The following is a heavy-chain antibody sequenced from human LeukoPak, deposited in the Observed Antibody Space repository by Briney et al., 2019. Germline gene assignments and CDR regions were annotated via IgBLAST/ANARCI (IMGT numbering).Heavy chain of an antibody. V-gene: IGHV1-46*01. CDR3: ARDGLLRNWFDP. CDR2: INPSGGST. D-gene: IGHD2-15*01. CDR1: GYTFTSYY. Sequence: GASVKVSCKASGYTFTSYYMHWVRQAPGQGLEWMGIINPSGGSTSYAQKFQGRVTMTRDMSTSTVYMELSSLRSEDTAVYYCARDGLLRNWFDPWAREPWSPSPQ. J-gene: IGHJ5*02.